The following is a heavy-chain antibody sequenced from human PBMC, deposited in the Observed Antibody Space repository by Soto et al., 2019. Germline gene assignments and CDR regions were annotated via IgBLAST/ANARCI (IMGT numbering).Heavy chain of an antibody. J-gene: IGHJ4*02. CDR3: ARRTVTTLTLDY. CDR2: IYYSGST. Sequence: QLQLQESGPGLVKPSETLSLTCTVSGGSISSSSYYWGWIRQPPGKGLEWIGSIYYSGSTYYNPSLKRRVTISGDTSKNQFSLKLSSVTAADTAVYYCARRTVTTLTLDYWGQGTLVTVSS. CDR1: GGSISSSSYY. V-gene: IGHV4-39*01. D-gene: IGHD4-17*01.